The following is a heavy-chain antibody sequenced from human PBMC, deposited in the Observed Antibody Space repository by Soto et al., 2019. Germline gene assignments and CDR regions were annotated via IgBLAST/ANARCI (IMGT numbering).Heavy chain of an antibody. V-gene: IGHV1-8*01. CDR3: ARGHEDIVVVVAADAFDI. J-gene: IGHJ3*02. D-gene: IGHD2-15*01. CDR2: MNPNSGNT. Sequence: ASVKVSCKASGYTFTSYDINWVRQATGQGLEWMGWMNPNSGNTGYAQKFQGRVTMTRNTSISTAYMELSSLRSEDTAVYYCARGHEDIVVVVAADAFDIWGQGTMVTVSS. CDR1: GYTFTSYD.